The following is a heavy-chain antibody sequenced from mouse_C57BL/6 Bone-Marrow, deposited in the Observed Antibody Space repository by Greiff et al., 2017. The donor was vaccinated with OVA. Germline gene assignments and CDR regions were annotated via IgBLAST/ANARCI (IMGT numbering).Heavy chain of an antibody. V-gene: IGHV5-9-1*02. J-gene: IGHJ4*01. CDR3: TRAPYGNYMDY. CDR2: ISSGGDYI. CDR1: GFTFSSYA. D-gene: IGHD2-1*01. Sequence: EVQLQESGEGLVKPGGSLKLSCAASGFTFSSYAMSWVRQTPEKRLEWVAYISSGGDYIYYADTVKGRFTISRDNARNTLYLQMSSLKSEDTAMYYCTRAPYGNYMDYWGQGTSVTVSS.